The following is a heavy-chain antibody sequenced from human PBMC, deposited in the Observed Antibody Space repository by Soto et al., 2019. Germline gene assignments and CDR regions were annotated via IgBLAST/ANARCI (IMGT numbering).Heavy chain of an antibody. CDR1: GGSISSDDYY. J-gene: IGHJ4*02. D-gene: IGHD2-21*02. CDR2: IHYSGST. Sequence: QVQLQESGPGLVKPSQTLSLTCTVSGGSISSDDYYWSWIRQHPGKGLEWIGYIHYSGSTFYNPSLKSRDSTSVDTSKGQFSLKLSSVTAADTAVYYCARESLAYCGGDCYSSPFEYWGQGVLVTVSS. V-gene: IGHV4-31*03. CDR3: ARESLAYCGGDCYSSPFEY.